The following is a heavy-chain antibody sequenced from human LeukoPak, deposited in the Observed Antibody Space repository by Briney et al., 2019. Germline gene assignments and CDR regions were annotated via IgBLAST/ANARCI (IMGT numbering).Heavy chain of an antibody. Sequence: PSETLSLTCTVSGGSISSSSYYWGWIRQPPGKGLEWLGSIYYSGSTYYSPSLKSRVTISVDTSKNQFSLKLSSVTAADTAVYYCARHKGAAGSGWYYFDYWGQGTLVTVSS. CDR1: GGSISSSSYY. V-gene: IGHV4-39*01. CDR3: ARHKGAAGSGWYYFDY. J-gene: IGHJ4*02. D-gene: IGHD6-13*01. CDR2: IYYSGST.